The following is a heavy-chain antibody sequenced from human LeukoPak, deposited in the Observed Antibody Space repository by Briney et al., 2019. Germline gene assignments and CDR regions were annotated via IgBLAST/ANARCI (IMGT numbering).Heavy chain of an antibody. CDR3: ARDPESFNWFDP. J-gene: IGHJ5*02. Sequence: GGSLRLSCAGSEFTFSSYAMHWIRQAPGKGLEWVAIISSDGANKYYGDSVKGRFTISRDNSKNTLYLQMDSLRVEDTAVYCCARDPESFNWFDPWGQGTLVTVSS. CDR2: ISSDGANK. V-gene: IGHV3-30-3*01. D-gene: IGHD3-16*02. CDR1: EFTFSSYA.